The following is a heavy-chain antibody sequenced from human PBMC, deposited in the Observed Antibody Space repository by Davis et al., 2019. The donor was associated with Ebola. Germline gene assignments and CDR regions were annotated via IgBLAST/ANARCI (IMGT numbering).Heavy chain of an antibody. V-gene: IGHV3-23*01. CDR3: AKRRGVGAIDYDY. Sequence: GGSLRLSCAASGFTFSRYAMSWVRQAPGKGLEWVSGISDTGGSMFYSTSVKGQFTISRDNSKNTVYLQMNSLRADDTAVYYCAKRRGVGAIDYDYWGRGTVVTVSS. CDR1: GFTFSRYA. D-gene: IGHD1-26*01. CDR2: ISDTGGSM. J-gene: IGHJ4*02.